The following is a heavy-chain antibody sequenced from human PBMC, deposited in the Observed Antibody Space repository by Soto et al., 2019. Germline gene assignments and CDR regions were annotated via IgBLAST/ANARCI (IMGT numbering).Heavy chain of an antibody. D-gene: IGHD2-2*01. V-gene: IGHV1-18*01. CDR1: GYTFTSYG. Sequence: QVQLVQSGAEVKKPGASVKVSCKASGYTFTSYGISWVRQAPGQGLEWMGWISAYNGNTNYAQKLQGRVTMTTDTATSTAYMELRSLRSDNTAVYSCAREQLLKDPVMGYYYYMDVWGKGTTVTVSS. J-gene: IGHJ6*03. CDR2: ISAYNGNT. CDR3: AREQLLKDPVMGYYYYMDV.